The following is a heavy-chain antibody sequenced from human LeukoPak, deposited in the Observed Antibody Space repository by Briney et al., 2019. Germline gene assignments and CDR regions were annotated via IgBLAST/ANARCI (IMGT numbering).Heavy chain of an antibody. J-gene: IGHJ4*02. D-gene: IGHD5-24*01. CDR2: IQYDGSNK. CDR1: GFSFSSYG. V-gene: IGHV3-30*02. CDR3: ASEDGYSINRPLGY. Sequence: GGSLRLSCAASGFSFSSYGMQWVRQAPGKGLERVAFIQYDGSNKYYAESVKGRFTISRDNAKNSLYLQMNSLRAEDTAVYYCASEDGYSINRPLGYWGQGTLVTVSS.